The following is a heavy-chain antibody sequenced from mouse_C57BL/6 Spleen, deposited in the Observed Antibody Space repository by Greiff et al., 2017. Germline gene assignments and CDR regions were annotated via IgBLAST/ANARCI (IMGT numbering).Heavy chain of an antibody. V-gene: IGHV1-76*01. CDR1: GYTFTDYY. CDR3: ARNPPGFAY. J-gene: IGHJ3*01. Sequence: QVQLKESGAELVRPGASVKLSCKASGYTFTDYYINWVKQRPGQGLEWIARIYPGSGNTYYNEKFKGKATLTAEKSSSTAYMQLSSLTSEDSAVYFCARNPPGFAYWGQGTLVTVSA. CDR2: IYPGSGNT.